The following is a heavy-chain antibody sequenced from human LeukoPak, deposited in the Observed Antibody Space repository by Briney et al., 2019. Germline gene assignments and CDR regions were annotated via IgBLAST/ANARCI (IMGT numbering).Heavy chain of an antibody. CDR1: GYTFTGYY. CDR3: ARVSTIWCGDPFFDV. CDR2: IDPNSGGR. Sequence: ASVKVSCTASGYTFTGYYMHWVRQPPGQGLEWMGWIDPNSGGRNNSHTYHGRVTMTRVTSISTAYMELSRLRSDDTAVFYGARVSTIWCGDPFFDVGSEGTIVTLSS. V-gene: IGHV1-2*02. D-gene: IGHD3-10*01. J-gene: IGHJ3*01.